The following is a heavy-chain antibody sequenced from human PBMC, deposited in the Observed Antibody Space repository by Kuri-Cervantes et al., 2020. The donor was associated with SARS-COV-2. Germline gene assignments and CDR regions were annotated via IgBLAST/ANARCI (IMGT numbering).Heavy chain of an antibody. CDR3: ARDHRMITFGRVIDHFDY. Sequence: AAVKVSCKDSGYSFTSHGISWVRQAPGQGLEWMGWISGYNCNTNYAQKLQGRVTMTTVTSTSTADMELMSLRSDDTAVYYCARDHRMITFGRVIDHFDYWGQGTLVTVSS. V-gene: IGHV1-18*04. CDR1: GYSFTSHG. CDR2: ISGYNCNT. D-gene: IGHD3-16*02. J-gene: IGHJ4*02.